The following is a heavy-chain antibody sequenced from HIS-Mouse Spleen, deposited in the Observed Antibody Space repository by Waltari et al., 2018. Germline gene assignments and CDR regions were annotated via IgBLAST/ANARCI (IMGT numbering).Heavy chain of an antibody. V-gene: IGHV1-46*03. D-gene: IGHD6-19*01. CDR2: INPSGGSK. CDR1: GYTFTSYY. J-gene: IGHJ3*02. Sequence: QVQLVQSGAEVKKPGASVKVSCKASGYTFTSYYMHWVRQAPGQGLEWMGIINPSGGSKNYARKFQGTVTMTRETSTSTGYRELSSLGSGDTAVYYCARDLRGWYFHAFDIWGQGTMVTVSS. CDR3: ARDLRGWYFHAFDI.